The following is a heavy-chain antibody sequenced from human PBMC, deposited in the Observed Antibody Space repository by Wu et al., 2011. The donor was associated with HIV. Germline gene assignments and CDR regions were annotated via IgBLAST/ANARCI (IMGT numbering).Heavy chain of an antibody. CDR1: GGTLRKYA. CDR3: AADCRSASCQTRLDY. D-gene: IGHD2-2*01. Sequence: QAQLVQSGAEVREPGSSVKVSCKASGGTLRKYAFSWVRQAPGQGLEWMGGIVPVLGGSNYARRFQGRVTMTADTSTDTIHLELSVRSEDTAVYFCAADCRSASCQTRLDYWGQGTLVTVSS. V-gene: IGHV1-69*04. CDR2: IVPVLGGS. J-gene: IGHJ4*02.